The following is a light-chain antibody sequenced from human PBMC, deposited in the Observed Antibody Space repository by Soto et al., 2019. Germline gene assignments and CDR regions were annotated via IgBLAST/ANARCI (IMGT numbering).Light chain of an antibody. V-gene: IGKV3-15*01. CDR3: QQYDYWPVT. CDR2: GAS. CDR1: QSVTSN. Sequence: EVVMTQSPATLSVSPGERVTFSYRASQSVTSNLAWYQHKPGQAPRLLISGASTGATDIPARFSGSGSGTEFTLTINSLQSEDFAVYYCQQYDYWPVTFGGGTKVEIK. J-gene: IGKJ4*01.